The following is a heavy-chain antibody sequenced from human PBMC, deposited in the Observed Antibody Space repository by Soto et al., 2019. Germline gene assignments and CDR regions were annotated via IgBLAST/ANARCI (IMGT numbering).Heavy chain of an antibody. J-gene: IGHJ4*02. CDR3: ARDTNGLHY. V-gene: IGHV3-74*01. CDR2: INTDGSIT. Sequence: PGGSLILSCAASGLIFSNYKMHWVRQAPGKGLVWVSRINTDGSITDYADSVKGRFTVSRDNAKNTMYLQMNSLTADDTAVYYCARDTNGLHYWGQGTLVTVSS. CDR1: GLIFSNYK. D-gene: IGHD2-8*01.